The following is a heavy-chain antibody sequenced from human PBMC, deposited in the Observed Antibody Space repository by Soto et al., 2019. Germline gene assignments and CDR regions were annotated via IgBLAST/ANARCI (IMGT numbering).Heavy chain of an antibody. V-gene: IGHV4-59*12. J-gene: IGHJ4*02. Sequence: SETLSLTCTVSGGSISSYYWSWIRQPPGKGLEWIGYIYHSGSTYYNPPLKSRVTISVDRSKNQFSLKLSSVTAADTAVYYCARLYYYGSGSYSLFDYWGQGTLVTVSS. CDR3: ARLYYYGSGSYSLFDY. CDR2: IYHSGST. D-gene: IGHD3-10*01. CDR1: GGSISSYY.